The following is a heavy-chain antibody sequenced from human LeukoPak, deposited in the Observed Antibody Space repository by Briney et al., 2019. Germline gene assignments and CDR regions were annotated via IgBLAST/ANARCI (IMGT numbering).Heavy chain of an antibody. CDR3: ARHDYGDYGGFDY. Sequence: PSETLSLTCTVSGGSISSSSYYWGWIRQPPGKGLEWIGSIYYSGSTYYNPSLKSRVTISVDTSKNQFSLKLSSVTAADTAVYYCARHDYGDYGGFDYWGQGTLVTVSS. D-gene: IGHD4-17*01. J-gene: IGHJ4*02. V-gene: IGHV4-39*07. CDR1: GGSISSSSYY. CDR2: IYYSGST.